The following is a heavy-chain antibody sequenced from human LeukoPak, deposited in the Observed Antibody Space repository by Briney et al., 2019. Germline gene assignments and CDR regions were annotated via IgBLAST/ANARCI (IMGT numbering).Heavy chain of an antibody. J-gene: IGHJ6*02. Sequence: PGRSLRLSCAASGFTFSSYGMHWVRQAPGKGLEWVAVISYDGSNKYYADSVKGRFTISRDNSKNTLYLQMNSLRAEDTAVYYCAKDLWLGEKYYYYYGMDVWGQGTTVTVSS. CDR1: GFTFSSYG. CDR3: AKDLWLGEKYYYYYGMDV. D-gene: IGHD3-10*01. V-gene: IGHV3-30*18. CDR2: ISYDGSNK.